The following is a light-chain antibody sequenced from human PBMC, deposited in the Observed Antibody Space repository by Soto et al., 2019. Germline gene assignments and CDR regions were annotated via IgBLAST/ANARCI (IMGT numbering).Light chain of an antibody. CDR1: QSVSSN. J-gene: IGKJ2*02. CDR3: QQRGKWPST. Sequence: EIVMTQSPATLSVSPGERATLSCRASQSVSSNLAWYQQKPGQAPRLLIYGASTRATGIPARFSGSGSGTELSLTITSLEPEDFAVYYCQQRGKWPSTFGPGTKVEMK. CDR2: GAS. V-gene: IGKV3-15*01.